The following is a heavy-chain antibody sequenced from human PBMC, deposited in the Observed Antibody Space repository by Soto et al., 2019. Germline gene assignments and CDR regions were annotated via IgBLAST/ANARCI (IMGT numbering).Heavy chain of an antibody. CDR2: IYYSGST. CDR1: GGSISSYY. J-gene: IGHJ6*02. V-gene: IGHV4-39*01. CDR3: ARRESSSPHGMDV. Sequence: SETLSLTCTVSGGSISSYYWGWIRQPPGKGLEWIGSIYYSGSTYYNPSLKSRVTISVDTSKNQFSLKLSSVTAADAAVYYCARRESSSPHGMDVWGQGTTVTVSS. D-gene: IGHD6-13*01.